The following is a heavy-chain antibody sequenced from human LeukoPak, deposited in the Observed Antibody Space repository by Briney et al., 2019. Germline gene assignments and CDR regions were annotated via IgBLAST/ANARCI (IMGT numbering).Heavy chain of an antibody. V-gene: IGHV3-30*03. CDR3: ARDYDFWSGYAH. D-gene: IGHD3-3*01. CDR2: ISYDESKK. CDR1: GFTFSSYG. J-gene: IGHJ4*02. Sequence: GGSLRLSCAASGFTFSSYGMHWFRQAPGKGLEWVAVISYDESKKYYGDSVRGRFTISRDNSKNTLYLQMNSLRAEDTAVYYCARDYDFWSGYAHWGQGTLVTVSS.